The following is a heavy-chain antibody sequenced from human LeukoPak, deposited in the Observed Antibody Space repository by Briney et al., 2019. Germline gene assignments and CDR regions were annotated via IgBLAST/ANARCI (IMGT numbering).Heavy chain of an antibody. V-gene: IGHV4-38-2*01. D-gene: IGHD3-16*02. Sequence: SETLSLTCAVSGYAIRSGFYWGWLRQPPGKELEWIGSIYHAGSTYYTPSLKSRVTISVDTSKNHFSLSLNSVTVADTAVNYCARYRYGGPADYWGPGTQITVSS. CDR1: GYAIRSGFY. J-gene: IGHJ4*02. CDR2: IYHAGST. CDR3: ARYRYGGPADY.